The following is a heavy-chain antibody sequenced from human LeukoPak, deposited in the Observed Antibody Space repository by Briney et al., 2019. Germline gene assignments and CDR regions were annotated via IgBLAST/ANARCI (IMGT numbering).Heavy chain of an antibody. J-gene: IGHJ4*02. CDR1: GFTFSSYN. V-gene: IGHV3-21*01. Sequence: GGSLRLSCAVSGFTFSSYNMNWVRQAPGKGLEWVSSISSGSGYMYYADSVKGRFTISRDNAKNSLYLQMDSLRAEDTAVYYCARAGSYSGSGLDYWGQGTLVTVSS. CDR2: ISSGSGYM. D-gene: IGHD5-12*01. CDR3: ARAGSYSGSGLDY.